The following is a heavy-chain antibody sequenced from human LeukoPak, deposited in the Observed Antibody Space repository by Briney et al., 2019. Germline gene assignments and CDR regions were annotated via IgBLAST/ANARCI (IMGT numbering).Heavy chain of an antibody. J-gene: IGHJ4*02. CDR2: ISSTGSAK. V-gene: IGHV3-21*01. Sequence: GGSLRLSCAASGFTFSTYKMNWVRQAPGKGLEWVSSISSTGSAKYYADSERGRFTIPRDNANHSLYLQMNSLRAEDTAVYYCAKERRGYSYGYIDYWGQGSLVSVSS. CDR3: AKERRGYSYGYIDY. CDR1: GFTFSTYK. D-gene: IGHD5-18*01.